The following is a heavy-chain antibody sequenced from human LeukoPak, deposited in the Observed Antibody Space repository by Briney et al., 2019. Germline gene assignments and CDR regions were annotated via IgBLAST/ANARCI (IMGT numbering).Heavy chain of an antibody. CDR3: ARDGDYLDY. D-gene: IGHD4-17*01. CDR2: IYYSGNT. V-gene: IGHV4-39*02. Sequence: SETLSLTCTVSGDSISTSNSYWGWIRQPPGKGLEWIGSIYYSGNTYYNASLKSRVTISVDTSKNQFSLKLTSVTAADTAVYYCARDGDYLDYWGQGTLVTVSS. CDR1: GDSISTSNSY. J-gene: IGHJ4*02.